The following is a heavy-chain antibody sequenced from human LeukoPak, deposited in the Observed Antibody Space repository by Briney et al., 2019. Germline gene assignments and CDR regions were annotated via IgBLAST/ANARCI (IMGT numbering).Heavy chain of an antibody. V-gene: IGHV3-7*01. Sequence: GGSLRLSCAASGFTLSSYWMSWVRQAPGKGLEWVANIKQDGSEKYYVDSVKGRFTISRDNAKNSLYLQMNSLRAEDTAVYYCARDVADYYDSSGYYGGAFDIWGQGTMVTVSS. J-gene: IGHJ3*02. CDR3: ARDVADYYDSSGYYGGAFDI. D-gene: IGHD3-22*01. CDR1: GFTLSSYW. CDR2: IKQDGSEK.